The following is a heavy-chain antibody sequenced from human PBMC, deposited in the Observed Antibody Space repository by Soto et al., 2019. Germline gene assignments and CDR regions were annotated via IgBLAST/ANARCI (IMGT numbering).Heavy chain of an antibody. J-gene: IGHJ4*02. CDR3: ARSMTTVTENYFDY. Sequence: PSQTLSLTCSVSCGSISSYYWSWIRQPPGKGLEWIGYIYYSGSTNYNPSLKSRVTISVDTSKNQFSLKLSSVTAADTAVYYCARSMTTVTENYFDYWGQGTLVTVSS. CDR2: IYYSGST. D-gene: IGHD4-17*01. CDR1: CGSISSYY. V-gene: IGHV4-59*01.